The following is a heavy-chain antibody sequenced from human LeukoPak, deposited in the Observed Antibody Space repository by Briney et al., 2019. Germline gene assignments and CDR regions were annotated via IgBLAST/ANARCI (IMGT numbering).Heavy chain of an antibody. CDR1: GYTFTGYY. Sequence: ASVKVSCKASGYTFTGYYMHWVRQAPGQGLEWLGRINPNSGVPSYAQKFQGRVTMTRDTAISTAYMELSRLRSDDTAVYYCARAALYGDWWSSDYWGQGTLVTVSS. CDR3: ARAALYGDWWSSDY. V-gene: IGHV1-2*06. CDR2: INPNSGVP. D-gene: IGHD4-17*01. J-gene: IGHJ4*02.